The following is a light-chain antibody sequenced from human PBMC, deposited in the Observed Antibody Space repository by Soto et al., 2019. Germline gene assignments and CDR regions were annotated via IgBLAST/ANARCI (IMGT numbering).Light chain of an antibody. CDR1: QSISRG. CDR2: DAS. J-gene: IGKJ1*01. V-gene: IGKV1-5*01. Sequence: DIQMTQSHSTLSASVGDRVTITCRASQSISRGLAWYQQTPGKAPKLLIYDASSLESGVPSRFSGSRSGTEFTLTISSLQPDDFATYDGQHYNSDWTCGQGTKVEIK. CDR3: QHYNSDWT.